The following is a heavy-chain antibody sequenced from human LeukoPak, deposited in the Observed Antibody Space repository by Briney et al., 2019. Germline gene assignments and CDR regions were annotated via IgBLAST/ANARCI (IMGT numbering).Heavy chain of an antibody. V-gene: IGHV3-30*03. CDR1: EFSVGSNY. CDR3: ARDYYDTSGYYPWSY. J-gene: IGHJ4*02. Sequence: GGSLRLSCAASEFSVGSNYMTWVRQAPGKGLEWVAVISSDGSNKYYADSVKGRFTISRDNSKNTLYLQMNSLRAEDTAIYYCARDYYDTSGYYPWSYWGQGTLVTVSS. D-gene: IGHD3-22*01. CDR2: ISSDGSNK.